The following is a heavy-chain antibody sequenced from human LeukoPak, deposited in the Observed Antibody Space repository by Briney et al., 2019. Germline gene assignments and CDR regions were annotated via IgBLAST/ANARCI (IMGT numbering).Heavy chain of an antibody. CDR1: GGTFSSYA. CDR3: ARDRSGYYDILNPLDY. J-gene: IGHJ4*02. CDR2: IIPILGIA. D-gene: IGHD3-9*01. Sequence: ASVKVSCKASGGTFSSYAISWVRQAPGQGLEWMGRIIPILGIANYAQKFQGRVTITADKSTSTAYVELSSLRSEDTAVYCCARDRSGYYDILNPLDYWGQGTLVTVSS. V-gene: IGHV1-69*04.